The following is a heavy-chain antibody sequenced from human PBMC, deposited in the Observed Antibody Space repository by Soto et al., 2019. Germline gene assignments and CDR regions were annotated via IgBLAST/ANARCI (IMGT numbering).Heavy chain of an antibody. D-gene: IGHD4-4*01. CDR1: GGSINTATHS. J-gene: IGHJ4*02. CDR2: IYHSGST. Sequence: QLQLQESGSGLVKPSQTLSLTCAVSGGSINTATHSWSWIRQPPGKGLEWIGYIYHSGSTYYNPSVKSRVTISIDKSNNQFSRGLSSVTAADTAVYYCARGGGVTTPGDDYWGQGILVTVSS. CDR3: ARGGGVTTPGDDY. V-gene: IGHV4-30-2*01.